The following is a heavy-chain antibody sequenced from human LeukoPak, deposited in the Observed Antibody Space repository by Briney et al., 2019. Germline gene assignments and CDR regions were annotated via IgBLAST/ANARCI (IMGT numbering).Heavy chain of an antibody. CDR1: GFTFDDYA. CDR3: ARGRWELMYYFDY. V-gene: IGHV3-9*01. Sequence: GGSLRLSCAASGFTFDDYAMHWVRQAPGKGLEWVSGISWNSGSIGYADSVKGRLTISRDNAKNSLYLQMNSLRAEDTAVYYCARGRWELMYYFDYWGQGTLVTVSS. D-gene: IGHD1-26*01. J-gene: IGHJ4*02. CDR2: ISWNSGSI.